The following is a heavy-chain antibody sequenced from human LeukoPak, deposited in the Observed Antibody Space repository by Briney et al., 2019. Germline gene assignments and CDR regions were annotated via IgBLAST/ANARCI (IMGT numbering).Heavy chain of an antibody. V-gene: IGHV3-23*01. CDR2: ISVNGETT. J-gene: IGHJ4*02. D-gene: IGHD6-19*01. CDR3: AQGYSSGWFPY. Sequence: PGGPLRLSCEVSGFSVSSFGMSWVRQAPGKGLEWISAISVNGETTWYADSVKGRFIISRDKSQNTLLLQLSSLRAEDTAIYYCAQGYSSGWFPYWGQGSLVSVSS. CDR1: GFSVSSFG.